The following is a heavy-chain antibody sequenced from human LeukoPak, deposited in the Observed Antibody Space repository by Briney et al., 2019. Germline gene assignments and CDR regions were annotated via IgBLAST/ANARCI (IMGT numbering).Heavy chain of an antibody. CDR1: GGSVSSYY. D-gene: IGHD7-27*01. CDR3: ASRKLGNDY. CDR2: IYYSGST. V-gene: IGHV4-59*02. Sequence: SETLSLTCTVSGGSVSSYYWIWIRQPPGKGLEWIGYIYYSGSTNYNPSLKSRVTISVDTSKNQFSLKLISVTAADTAVYYCASRKLGNDYWGQGTLVTVSS. J-gene: IGHJ4*02.